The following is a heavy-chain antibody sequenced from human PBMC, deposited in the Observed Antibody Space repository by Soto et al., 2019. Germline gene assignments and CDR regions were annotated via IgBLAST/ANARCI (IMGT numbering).Heavy chain of an antibody. V-gene: IGHV1-2*02. CDR2: IGPESGAT. CDR1: GYTFTGHY. J-gene: IGHJ4*02. CDR3: GRGRSGQIVVFY. D-gene: IGHD5-12*01. Sequence: ASVKVSCKASGYTFTGHYIHWVRQAPEQGPEWMGEIGPESGATRYAQKFQGRATMTRDMSITTVYMELNNLSPDDTAVYYCGRGRSGQIVVFYWGQGTPVTVSS.